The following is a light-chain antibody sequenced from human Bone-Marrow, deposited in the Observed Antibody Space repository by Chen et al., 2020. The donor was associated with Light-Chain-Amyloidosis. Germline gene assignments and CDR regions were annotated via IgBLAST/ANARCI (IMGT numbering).Light chain of an antibody. CDR2: DDS. V-gene: IGLV3-21*02. CDR3: QVWDRSSDRPL. CDR1: NIGSTS. J-gene: IGLJ3*02. Sequence: SYVLTQPSSVSVAPGQKATIACGGNNIGSTSVHWYQQTPGQAPLLVVYDDSDRPSGIPERLSGSNSGNTATLTISRVEAGDEADYYCQVWDRSSDRPLFGGGTKLTVL.